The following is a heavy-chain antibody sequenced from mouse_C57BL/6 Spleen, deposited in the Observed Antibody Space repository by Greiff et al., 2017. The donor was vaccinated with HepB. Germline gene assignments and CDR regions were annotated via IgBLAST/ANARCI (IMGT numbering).Heavy chain of an antibody. J-gene: IGHJ4*01. D-gene: IGHD2-5*01. Sequence: EVQRVESGGGLVKPGGSLKLSCAASGFTFSSYAMSWVRQTPEKRLEWVATISDGGSYTYYPDNVKGRFTISRDNAKNNLYLQMSHLKSEDTAMYYCARESSNTGYYAMDYWGQGTSVTVSS. CDR3: ARESSNTGYYAMDY. CDR2: ISDGGSYT. V-gene: IGHV5-4*01. CDR1: GFTFSSYA.